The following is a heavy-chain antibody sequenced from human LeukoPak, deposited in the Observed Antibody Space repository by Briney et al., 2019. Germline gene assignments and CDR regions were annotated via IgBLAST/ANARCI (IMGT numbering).Heavy chain of an antibody. D-gene: IGHD3-10*01. J-gene: IGHJ4*02. CDR3: ARDFQLLWFGEYYFDY. V-gene: IGHV3-7*01. Sequence: PGGSLRLSXAASGFTFSSYWMSWVRQAPGKGLEWVANIKQDGSEKYYVDSVKGRFTISRDNAKNSLYLQMNSLRAEDTAVYYCARDFQLLWFGEYYFDYWGQGTLVTVSS. CDR1: GFTFSSYW. CDR2: IKQDGSEK.